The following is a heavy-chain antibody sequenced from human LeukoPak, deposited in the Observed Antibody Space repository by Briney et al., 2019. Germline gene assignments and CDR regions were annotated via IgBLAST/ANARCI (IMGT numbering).Heavy chain of an antibody. V-gene: IGHV4-61*02. Sequence: PSETLSLTCTVSGGSISSGSYYWSWIRQPAGKGLEWIGRIYTSGSTNYNPSLKSRVTISVDTSKNQFSLKLSSVTAADTAVYYCARHGIAVADTILEWGQGTLATVSS. D-gene: IGHD6-19*01. CDR3: ARHGIAVADTILE. CDR1: GGSISSGSYY. CDR2: IYTSGST. J-gene: IGHJ4*02.